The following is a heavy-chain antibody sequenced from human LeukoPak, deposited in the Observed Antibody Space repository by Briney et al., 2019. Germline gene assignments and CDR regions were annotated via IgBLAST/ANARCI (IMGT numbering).Heavy chain of an antibody. D-gene: IGHD3-10*01. Sequence: SETLSLTCAVYGGCFSGYYWSWIRQPPGKGLEWIGEINHSGSTNYNPSLKSRVTISVDTSKNQFSLKLSSVTAADTAVYYCARAYYGSGSYYTWGQGTLVTVSS. CDR2: INHSGST. CDR1: GGCFSGYY. V-gene: IGHV4-34*01. CDR3: ARAYYGSGSYYT. J-gene: IGHJ5*02.